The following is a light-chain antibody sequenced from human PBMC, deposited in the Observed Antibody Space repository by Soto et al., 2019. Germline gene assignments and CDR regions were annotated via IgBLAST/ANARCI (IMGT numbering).Light chain of an antibody. CDR2: DAS. CDR1: QSVSSY. Sequence: EIVLTQSPATLSLSPGERATLSCRASQSVSSYLAWFQQKPGQAPRLLIYDASTRATRIPARFSGSGSGTHFNLTISSLEPEDFAVYYCQERSNWPLTFGGGTKVEIK. V-gene: IGKV3-11*01. J-gene: IGKJ4*01. CDR3: QERSNWPLT.